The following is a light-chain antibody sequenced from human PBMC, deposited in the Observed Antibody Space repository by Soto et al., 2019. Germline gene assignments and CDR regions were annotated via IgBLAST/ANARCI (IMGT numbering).Light chain of an antibody. CDR1: QSVSNY. Sequence: EIVLTHSPATLSLSPGERATLSCRASQSVSNYLAWYQQKPGQAPRLLIYDASNRASGIPARFSGSGSGTDFTLTISSLDPEDFAVYYCQQYGTSRWTVGQGTKVDIK. V-gene: IGKV3-11*01. J-gene: IGKJ1*01. CDR2: DAS. CDR3: QQYGTSRWT.